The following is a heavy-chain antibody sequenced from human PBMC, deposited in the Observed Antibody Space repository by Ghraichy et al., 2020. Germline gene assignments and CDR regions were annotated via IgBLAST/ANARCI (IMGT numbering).Heavy chain of an antibody. CDR2: IWYDGSNK. D-gene: IGHD4-17*01. J-gene: IGHJ6*02. V-gene: IGHV3-33*08. Sequence: GGSLRLSCAASGFTFSSYGMHWVRQAPGKGLEWVAVIWYDGSNKYYADSVKGRFTISRDNSKNTLYLQMNSLRAEDTAVYYCARDIDGDYAFYYYYYGMDVWGQGTTVTVSS. CDR3: ARDIDGDYAFYYYYYGMDV. CDR1: GFTFSSYG.